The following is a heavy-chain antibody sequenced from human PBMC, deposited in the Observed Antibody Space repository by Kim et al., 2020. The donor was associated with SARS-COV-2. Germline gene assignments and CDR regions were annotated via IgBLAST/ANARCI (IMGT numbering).Heavy chain of an antibody. J-gene: IGHJ4*02. CDR2: IYYSGST. V-gene: IGHV4-31*03. CDR3: ARGENDSMSFDY. CDR1: GGSISSGGYY. D-gene: IGHD3-22*01. Sequence: SETLSLTCTVSGGSISSGGYYWSWIRQHPGKGLEWIGYIYYSGSTYYNPSLKSRVTISVDTSKNQFSLKLSSVTAADTAVYYCARGENDSMSFDYWGQGTLVTVSS.